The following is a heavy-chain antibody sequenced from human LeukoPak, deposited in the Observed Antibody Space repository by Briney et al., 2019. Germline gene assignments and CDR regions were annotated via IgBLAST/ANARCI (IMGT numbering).Heavy chain of an antibody. CDR1: GYSFTSYW. V-gene: IGHV5-10-1*01. CDR2: IDPSDSYT. J-gene: IGHJ6*02. Sequence: GESLRISCKASGYSFTSYWIDWVRQMPGKGLEWMGNIDPSDSYTNYSPSFQGHVTISADKSIGTAYLQWSSLKASDTAMYYCAGGDHGGHSGGLDVWGQWTTVTVSS. D-gene: IGHD4-23*01. CDR3: AGGDHGGHSGGLDV.